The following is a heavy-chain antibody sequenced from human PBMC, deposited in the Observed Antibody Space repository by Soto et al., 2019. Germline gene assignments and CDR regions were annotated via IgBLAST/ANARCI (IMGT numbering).Heavy chain of an antibody. CDR1: EFPFRLYA. J-gene: IGHJ4*02. CDR3: ASRPDLGMWPFDY. Sequence: GGSLSLSCAASEFPFRLYAMSWVRQAPGRGLEWVSAISGSGGSTYYAGSVKGRFSISRVTLTRDTSASTAYMALSSLRSEDTAIYYCASRPDLGMWPFDYWGQGTLVTVSS. CDR2: ISGSGGST. V-gene: IGHV3-23*01. D-gene: IGHD7-27*01.